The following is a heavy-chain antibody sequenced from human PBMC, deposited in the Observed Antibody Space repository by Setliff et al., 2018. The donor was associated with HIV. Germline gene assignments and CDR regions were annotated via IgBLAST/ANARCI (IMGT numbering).Heavy chain of an antibody. Sequence: PSETLSLTCSVSGVSINRTDHYWGWIRQSPGKRLGWIGSVSQSGSTYYNPSLKSRITISVDRSKNLFSLKLISVTAADQGVYYCARVPVAGANWFDPWGLGTLVTVSS. CDR3: ARVPVAGANWFDP. CDR2: VSQSGST. J-gene: IGHJ5*02. CDR1: GVSINRTDHY. D-gene: IGHD2-21*01. V-gene: IGHV4-39*01.